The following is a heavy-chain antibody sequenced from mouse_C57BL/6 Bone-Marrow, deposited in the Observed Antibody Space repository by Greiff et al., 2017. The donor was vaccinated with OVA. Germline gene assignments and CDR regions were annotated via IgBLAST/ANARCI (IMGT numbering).Heavy chain of an antibody. Sequence: EVKLVESGGDLVKPGGSLKLSCAASGFTFSSYGMSWVRQTPDKRLEWVATISSGGSYTYYPDSVKGRFTISRDNAKNTLYLQMSSLKSEDTAIIYVAGFRGYFVFWAQGPRSPSPQ. CDR3: AGFRGYFVF. V-gene: IGHV5-6*01. CDR2: ISSGGSYT. D-gene: IGHD3-2*02. CDR1: GFTFSSYG. J-gene: IGHJ1*03.